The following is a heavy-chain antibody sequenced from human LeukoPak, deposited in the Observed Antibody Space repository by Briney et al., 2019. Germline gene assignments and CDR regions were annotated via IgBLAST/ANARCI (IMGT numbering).Heavy chain of an antibody. CDR2: INPSDGGT. CDR3: ARDTRTMTAVTRGQHYYYGLDV. CDR1: GYTFTNYY. J-gene: IGHJ6*02. V-gene: IGHV1-46*01. D-gene: IGHD4-17*01. Sequence: ASVKVSCKASGYTFTNYYLHWVRQAPGHGLEWMAIINPSDGGTYYEQKLQGRVTVTRDTSTSTVYMELSSLRSEDTAIYYCARDTRTMTAVTRGQHYYYGLDVWGQGTTVTVSS.